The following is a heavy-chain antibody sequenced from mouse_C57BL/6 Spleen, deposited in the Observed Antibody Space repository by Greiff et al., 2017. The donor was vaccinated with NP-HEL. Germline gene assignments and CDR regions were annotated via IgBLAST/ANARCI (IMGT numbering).Heavy chain of an antibody. CDR1: GYTFTSYW. J-gene: IGHJ1*03. CDR2: IHPNSGST. Sequence: QVQLQQPGAELVKPGASVKLSCKASGYTFTSYWMHWVKQRPGQGLEWIGMIHPNSGSTNYNEKFKSKATLTVDKSSSTAYMQLSSLTSEDSAVYYCARNGFVYWYFDVWGTGTTVTVSS. V-gene: IGHV1-64*01. CDR3: ARNGFVYWYFDV.